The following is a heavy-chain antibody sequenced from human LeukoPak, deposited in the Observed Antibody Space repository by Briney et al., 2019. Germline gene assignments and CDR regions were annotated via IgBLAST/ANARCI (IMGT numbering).Heavy chain of an antibody. CDR1: GYSISSGYY. CDR3: ARGIPTDAFDI. D-gene: IGHD2-2*02. CDR2: IYHSGST. V-gene: IGHV4-38-2*02. J-gene: IGHJ3*02. Sequence: PSETLSLTCTVSGYSISSGYYWGWLRQPPGKGLEWIGSIYHSGSTYYNPSLKSRVTISVDTSKNQFSLKLSSVTAADTAVYYCARGIPTDAFDIWGQGTMVTISS.